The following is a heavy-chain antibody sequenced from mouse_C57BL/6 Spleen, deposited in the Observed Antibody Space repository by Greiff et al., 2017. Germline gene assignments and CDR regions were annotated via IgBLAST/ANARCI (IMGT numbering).Heavy chain of an antibody. V-gene: IGHV1-85*01. D-gene: IGHD1-1*01. Sequence: VQLQQSGPELVKPGASVTLSCKASGYTFPSYDINWVKQRPGQGLEGIGWIYPRAGSTQHNVKFKGKATLTVDTSSSTAYMELHSLTSEDSAVYFCARHYGSLSWFAYWGQGTLVTVSA. CDR1: GYTFPSYD. CDR2: IYPRAGST. CDR3: ARHYGSLSWFAY. J-gene: IGHJ3*01.